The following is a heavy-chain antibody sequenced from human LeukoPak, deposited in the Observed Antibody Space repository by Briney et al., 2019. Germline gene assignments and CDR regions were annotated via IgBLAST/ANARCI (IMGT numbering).Heavy chain of an antibody. J-gene: IGHJ4*02. D-gene: IGHD3-10*01. CDR3: ASEVSIGGALDY. V-gene: IGHV3-30-3*01. Sequence: GRSLRLSCAASGFTFSSYAMHWVRQAPGKGLEWVTVISYDGSNKYYADSVKGRFTISRDNSKNTLYLQMNSLRAEDTAVYYCASEVSIGGALDYWGQGTLVTVSS. CDR1: GFTFSSYA. CDR2: ISYDGSNK.